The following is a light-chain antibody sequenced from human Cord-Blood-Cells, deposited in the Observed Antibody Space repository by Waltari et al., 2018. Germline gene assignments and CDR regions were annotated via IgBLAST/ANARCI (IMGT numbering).Light chain of an antibody. J-gene: IGKJ4*01. V-gene: IGKV1-17*01. Sequence: DIQMTQSPSSLSASVGDSVTITCRARQGIRNDLGWYQQKTGKAPKRLIYAASSLQSGVPSRFSGSGSGTEFTLTISSLQPEDFATYYCLQHNSYPLTFGGGTKVEIK. CDR2: AAS. CDR1: QGIRND. CDR3: LQHNSYPLT.